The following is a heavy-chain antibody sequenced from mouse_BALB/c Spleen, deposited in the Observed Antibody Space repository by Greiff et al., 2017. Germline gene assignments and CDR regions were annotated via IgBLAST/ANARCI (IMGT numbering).Heavy chain of an antibody. Sequence: DVMLVESGGGLVKPGGSLKLSCAASGFAFSSYDMSWVRQTPEKRLEWVAYISSGGGSTYYPDTVKGRFTISRDNAKNTLYLQMSSLKSEDTAMYYCASHGDYDGDFDYWGQGTTLTVSS. V-gene: IGHV5-12-1*01. CDR1: GFAFSSYD. D-gene: IGHD2-4*01. J-gene: IGHJ2*01. CDR2: ISSGGGST. CDR3: ASHGDYDGDFDY.